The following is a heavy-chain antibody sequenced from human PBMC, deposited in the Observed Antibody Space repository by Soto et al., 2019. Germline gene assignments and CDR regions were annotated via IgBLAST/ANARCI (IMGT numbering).Heavy chain of an antibody. D-gene: IGHD3-10*01. V-gene: IGHV4-39*07. J-gene: IGHJ5*02. CDR2: INHSGST. CDR1: GGSVSSGSYY. Sequence: SETLSLTCTVSGGSVSSGSYYWSWIRQPPGKGLEWIGEINHSGSTNYNPSLKSRVTISVDTSKNQFSLKLSSVTAADTAVYYCARGTGTRYYGSGSYWGNWFDPWGQGTLVTVSS. CDR3: ARGTGTRYYGSGSYWGNWFDP.